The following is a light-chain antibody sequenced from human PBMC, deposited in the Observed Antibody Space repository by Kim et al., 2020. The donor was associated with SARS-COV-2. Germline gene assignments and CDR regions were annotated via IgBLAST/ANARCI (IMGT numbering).Light chain of an antibody. CDR2: GAS. CDR1: QRVSSSY. J-gene: IGKJ2*01. CDR3: QQDYNLPMYT. V-gene: IGKV3D-7*01. Sequence: PGERVTLSCRASQRVSSSYLTWYQQKPGQAPRLLIYGASTTATSIPARFSGSGSGTDFTLTISSLQPEDFAVYYCQQDYNLPMYTFGQGTKL.